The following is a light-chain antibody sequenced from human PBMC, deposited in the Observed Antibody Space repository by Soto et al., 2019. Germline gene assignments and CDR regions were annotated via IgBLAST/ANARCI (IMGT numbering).Light chain of an antibody. CDR2: DAS. V-gene: IGKV1-33*01. J-gene: IGKJ1*01. CDR1: QAISNR. Sequence: DIPMTQSPSSLSASVGDRVTITCQASQAISNRLNWYQHKPGKAPKGLIYDASNLEAGVSSRFSGSGSGTDFTFTISSLQPEDIATYYCQQYDDLPRTFGQGTKVQIK. CDR3: QQYDDLPRT.